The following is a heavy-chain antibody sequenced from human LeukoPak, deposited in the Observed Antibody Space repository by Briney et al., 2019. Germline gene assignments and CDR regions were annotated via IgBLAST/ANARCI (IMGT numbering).Heavy chain of an antibody. Sequence: GESLKISCKGSGYSYTTYWIGWVRQMPGKGLEWMGIIYPGDSDTRYSPSFQGQVTISADKSISTAYLQWSSLKASDTAMYYCARLDCSGGSCYQGENYYWYFDLWGRGTLVTVSS. CDR2: IYPGDSDT. CDR1: GYSYTTYW. CDR3: ARLDCSGGSCYQGENYYWYFDL. V-gene: IGHV5-51*01. J-gene: IGHJ2*01. D-gene: IGHD2-15*01.